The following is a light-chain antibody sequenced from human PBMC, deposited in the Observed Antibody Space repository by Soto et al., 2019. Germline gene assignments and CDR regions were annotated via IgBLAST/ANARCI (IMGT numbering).Light chain of an antibody. CDR3: QQVKTYPRT. J-gene: IGKJ4*01. V-gene: IGKV1-9*01. CDR2: EES. CDR1: QDIRYY. Sequence: IQMTQSPSSLSASVGDRVTITCRASQDIRYYLNWYQQKPGKPPKLLIYEESTLHSGVPSRFSGRKSGTQFTLTIDSLQPEDFATYYCQQVKTYPRTFGGGTKVDIK.